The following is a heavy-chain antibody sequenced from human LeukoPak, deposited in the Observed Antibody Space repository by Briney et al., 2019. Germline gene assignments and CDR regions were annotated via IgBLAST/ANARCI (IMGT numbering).Heavy chain of an antibody. CDR3: ARDRIAVAPLGGMDV. D-gene: IGHD6-19*01. J-gene: IGHJ6*02. Sequence: ASVKVSCKAPGYTFTGYYMHWVRQAPGQGLEWMGWINPNSGGTNYAQKFQGRVTMTRDTSISTAYMELSRLRSDDTAVYYCARDRIAVAPLGGMDVWGQGTTVTVSS. V-gene: IGHV1-2*02. CDR1: GYTFTGYY. CDR2: INPNSGGT.